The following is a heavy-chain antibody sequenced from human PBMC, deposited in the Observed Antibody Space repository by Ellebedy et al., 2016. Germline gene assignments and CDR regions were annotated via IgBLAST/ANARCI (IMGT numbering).Heavy chain of an antibody. D-gene: IGHD3-10*01. J-gene: IGHJ4*02. Sequence: GGSLRLSCAASGFTFGDYAMTWFRQAPGKGLEWVGFIRSKTYGGTTEYAASVKGRFTISRDDSKSLAYLQMNSLKTEDTAVYYGTRVRTTPNYYGSGSSDYWGQGTLVTVSS. CDR3: TRVRTTPNYYGSGSSDY. V-gene: IGHV3-49*03. CDR2: IRSKTYGGTT. CDR1: GFTFGDYA.